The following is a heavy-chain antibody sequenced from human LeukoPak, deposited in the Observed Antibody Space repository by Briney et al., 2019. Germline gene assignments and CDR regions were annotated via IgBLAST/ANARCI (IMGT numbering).Heavy chain of an antibody. D-gene: IGHD6-19*01. Sequence: GGSLRLSCAASGFTFSNYGMHWVRQAPGKGLEWVAFISYDGIMAFISFDGSNRHYVDSAKGRFTISRDNSKNTLYLQMSSLRAEDTAVYYCAKGPIGLAGKFDFWGQGTQATVSS. CDR1: GFTFSNYG. CDR3: AKGPIGLAGKFDF. V-gene: IGHV3-30*18. CDR2: ISYDGIMAFISFDGSNR. J-gene: IGHJ4*02.